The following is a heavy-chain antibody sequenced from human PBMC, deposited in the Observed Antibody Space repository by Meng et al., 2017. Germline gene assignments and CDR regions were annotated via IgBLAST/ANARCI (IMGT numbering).Heavy chain of an antibody. J-gene: IGHJ4*02. CDR2: IIPILGIA. CDR1: GGTFSSYT. Sequence: QVQRVQSGAEVKKPGSSVKVSCKASGGTFSSYTISWGRQAPGQGLGWMGRIIPILGIANYAQKFQGRVTITADKSTSTAYMELSSLRSEDTAVYYCASGYNYVDYWGQGTLVTVSS. V-gene: IGHV1-69*02. CDR3: ASGYNYVDY. D-gene: IGHD6-13*01.